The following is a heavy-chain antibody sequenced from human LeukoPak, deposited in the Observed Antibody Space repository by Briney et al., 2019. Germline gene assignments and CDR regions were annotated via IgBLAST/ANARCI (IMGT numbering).Heavy chain of an antibody. CDR1: GYSISSGYY. V-gene: IGHV4-38-2*02. CDR2: IHHSGST. D-gene: IGHD1-7*01. J-gene: IGHJ4*02. CDR3: ARFIRTREFDY. Sequence: SETLSLTCIVSGYSISSGYYWGWIRQPPGKGLEWIGNIHHSGSTYYNPSLKSRVTISVDTSKNQLSLRLNSVTAADTAVYYCARFIRTREFDYWGQGTLVTVSS.